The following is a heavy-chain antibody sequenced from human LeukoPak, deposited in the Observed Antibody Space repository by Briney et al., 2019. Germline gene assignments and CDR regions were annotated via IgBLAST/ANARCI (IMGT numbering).Heavy chain of an antibody. Sequence: ASVKVSCKASGGTFISYAISWVRQAPGQGLEWMGGIIPIFGTANYAQKFQGRVTITADESTSTAYMELSSLRSEDTAVYYCARGTIFGVVTPYGMDVWGQGTTVTVSS. CDR2: IIPIFGTA. V-gene: IGHV1-69*13. J-gene: IGHJ6*02. D-gene: IGHD3-3*01. CDR3: ARGTIFGVVTPYGMDV. CDR1: GGTFISYA.